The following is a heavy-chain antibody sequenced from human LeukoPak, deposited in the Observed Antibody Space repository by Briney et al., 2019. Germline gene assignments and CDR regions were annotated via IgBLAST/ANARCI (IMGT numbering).Heavy chain of an antibody. CDR2: ISSSGSTI. J-gene: IGHJ6*03. CDR3: ARDPILSYYYYMDV. V-gene: IGHV3-48*03. Sequence: GGSLRLSCAASGFTFSGYEMNWVRQAPGKGLEWVSYISSSGSTIYYADSVKGRFTISRDNAENSLFLQMNSLRAEDTAVYYCARDPILSYYYYMDVWGKGTTVTISS. CDR1: GFTFSGYE.